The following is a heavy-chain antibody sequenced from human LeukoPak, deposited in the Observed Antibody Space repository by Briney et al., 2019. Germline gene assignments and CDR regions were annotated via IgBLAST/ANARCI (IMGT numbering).Heavy chain of an antibody. CDR3: AKEDDYGDYYYGMDV. CDR1: GFTFSSYG. V-gene: IGHV3-30*18. CDR2: ISYDGSNK. D-gene: IGHD4-17*01. Sequence: PGRSLRLSCAASGFTFSSYGMHWVRRAPGKGLEGVAVISYDGSNKYYADSVKGRFTISRDNSKNTLYLQMNSLRAEDTAVYYCAKEDDYGDYYYGMDVWGQGTTVTVSS. J-gene: IGHJ6*02.